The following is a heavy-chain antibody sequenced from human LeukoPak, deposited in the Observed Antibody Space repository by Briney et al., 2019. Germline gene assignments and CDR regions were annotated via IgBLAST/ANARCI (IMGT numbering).Heavy chain of an antibody. CDR2: IYYSGST. V-gene: IGHV4-59*08. CDR1: GGSISSYY. D-gene: IGHD3-10*01. Sequence: SETLSLTCTVPGGSISSYYWSWIPQPPGRGLEWIGYIYYSGSTNYNPSLKSRVTISVDTSKNQFSLKLSSVTAADTAVYYCARRKQITMVLGVISGGLFDPWGQGTLVTVSS. J-gene: IGHJ5*02. CDR3: ARRKQITMVLGVISGGLFDP.